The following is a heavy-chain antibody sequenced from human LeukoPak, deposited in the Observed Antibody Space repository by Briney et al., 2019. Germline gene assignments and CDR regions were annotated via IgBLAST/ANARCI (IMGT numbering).Heavy chain of an antibody. J-gene: IGHJ4*02. V-gene: IGHV1-18*01. CDR1: GYTFTSYG. D-gene: IGHD2-15*01. CDR3: ARDRCSSGSCYEVDY. Sequence: VASVKLSCKASGYTFTSYGISWVRQAPGQGLEWMGWISAYNGNTNYAQKPQGRVTMTTDTSTSTAYTELRSPRSDDTAVYYCARDRCSSGSCYEVDYWGQGTLVTVSS. CDR2: ISAYNGNT.